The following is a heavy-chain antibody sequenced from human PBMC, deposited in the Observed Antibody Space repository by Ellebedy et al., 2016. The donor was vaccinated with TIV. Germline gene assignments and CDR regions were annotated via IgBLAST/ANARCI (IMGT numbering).Heavy chain of an antibody. CDR3: ARLEGERYDGYGMDV. D-gene: IGHD1-1*01. V-gene: IGHV3-21*01. Sequence: GESLKISXTASGFSFSTYAMNWVRQAPGKGLEWVSYISSGCSYIFYADSMKGRFTISRDNAKNSLYLQMNSLRADDTAVYYCARLEGERYDGYGMDVWGQGTTVTVSS. CDR2: ISSGCSYI. CDR1: GFSFSTYA. J-gene: IGHJ6*02.